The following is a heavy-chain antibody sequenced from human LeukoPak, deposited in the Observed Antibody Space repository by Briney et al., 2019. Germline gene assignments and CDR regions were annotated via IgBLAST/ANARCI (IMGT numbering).Heavy chain of an antibody. Sequence: PSETLSLTCSVSGGSISSYYGSWIRQPPGKGLECVVHILYSGSTKYNPSLKSRVTISLDMSESQFSLKLSSVTAADTAVYYCAGTTTYNGRFDYWGQGTLVTVSS. J-gene: IGHJ4*02. V-gene: IGHV4-59*01. CDR3: AGTTTYNGRFDY. CDR1: GGSISSYY. CDR2: ILYSGST. D-gene: IGHD2/OR15-2a*01.